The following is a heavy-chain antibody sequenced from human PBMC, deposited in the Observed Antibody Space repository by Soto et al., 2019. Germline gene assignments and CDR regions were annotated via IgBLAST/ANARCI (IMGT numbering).Heavy chain of an antibody. CDR1: GGSISSYY. CDR2: IYYSGST. Sequence: SETLSLTCTVSGGSISSYYWSWIRQPPGKGLEWIGYIYYSGSTNYNPSLKSRVTISVDTSKNQFSLKLSSVTAADTAVYYCAREKYYYGSGSYNVKWFDPWGQGTLVTVSS. V-gene: IGHV4-59*12. CDR3: AREKYYYGSGSYNVKWFDP. D-gene: IGHD3-10*01. J-gene: IGHJ5*02.